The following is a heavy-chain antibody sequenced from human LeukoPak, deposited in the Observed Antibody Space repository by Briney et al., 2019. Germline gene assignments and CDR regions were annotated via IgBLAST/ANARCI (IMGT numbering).Heavy chain of an antibody. CDR1: GYIFTNYW. Sequence: GESLKISCQVSGYIFTNYWIGWVRQMPGKGLESLGIIYAADSDTTYSPSFQGQVSISADKSISTVYLQWSSLRASDTAMYYCARQSRDGSKTRGYYFDYWGQGTLVTVSS. CDR3: ARQSRDGSKTRGYYFDY. V-gene: IGHV5-51*01. D-gene: IGHD3-10*01. J-gene: IGHJ4*02. CDR2: IYAADSDT.